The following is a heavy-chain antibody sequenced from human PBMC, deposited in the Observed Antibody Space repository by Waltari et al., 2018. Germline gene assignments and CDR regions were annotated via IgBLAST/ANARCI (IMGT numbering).Heavy chain of an antibody. Sequence: QVQLQQWGAGLLKPSETLSLTCAVYGGSFSGYYWSWIRQPPGKGLEWNGEINHSGRTNYNPSLKSRVTISVDTSKNQFSLKLISVTAADTAVYYCARARRTGTTRGPDYWGQGTLVTVSS. CDR1: GGSFSGYY. CDR3: ARARRTGTTRGPDY. D-gene: IGHD1-7*01. V-gene: IGHV4-34*01. CDR2: INHSGRT. J-gene: IGHJ4*02.